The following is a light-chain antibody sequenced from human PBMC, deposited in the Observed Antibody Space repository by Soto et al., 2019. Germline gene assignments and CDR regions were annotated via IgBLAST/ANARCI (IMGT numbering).Light chain of an antibody. Sequence: DIQMTQSPSSLSASVGDRVTITCRASQSISDYLNWYQQKPGKAPNLLIYAASSLHSGVPSRFSASESGTDFTLTISSLQPEDFATYFCQQTYSTPYTFGQGTKLEIK. CDR1: QSISDY. V-gene: IGKV1-39*01. J-gene: IGKJ2*01. CDR3: QQTYSTPYT. CDR2: AAS.